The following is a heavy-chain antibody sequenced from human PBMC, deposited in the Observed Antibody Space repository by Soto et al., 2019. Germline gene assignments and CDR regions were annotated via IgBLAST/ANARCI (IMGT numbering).Heavy chain of an antibody. Sequence: SETLSLTCAVYGGSFSGYYWSWIRQPPGKGLEWIGEINHSGSTNYNPSLKSRVTISVDTSKNQFSLKLSSVTAADTAAYYCAGGTWIQLWSDYYYYGMDVWRQGTTVTVSS. J-gene: IGHJ6*02. V-gene: IGHV4-34*01. D-gene: IGHD5-18*01. CDR1: GGSFSGYY. CDR3: AGGTWIQLWSDYYYYGMDV. CDR2: INHSGST.